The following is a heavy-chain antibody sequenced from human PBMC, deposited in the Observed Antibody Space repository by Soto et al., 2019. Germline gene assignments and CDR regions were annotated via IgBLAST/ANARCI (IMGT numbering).Heavy chain of an antibody. V-gene: IGHV3-23*01. CDR3: AKVSGSSSWAIFDY. CDR1: GFTFSSYA. Sequence: GGSLRLSCAASGFTFSSYAMSWVRQAPGKGLEWVSAISGSGGSTYYADPVKGRFTISRDNSKNTLYLQMNSLRAEDTAVYYCAKVSGSSSWAIFDYWGQGTLVTVSS. J-gene: IGHJ4*02. D-gene: IGHD6-13*01. CDR2: ISGSGGST.